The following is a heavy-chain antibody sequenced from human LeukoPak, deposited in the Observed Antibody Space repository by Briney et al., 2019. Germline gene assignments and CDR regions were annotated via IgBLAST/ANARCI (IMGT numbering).Heavy chain of an antibody. CDR2: INPSAGST. CDR1: GYTFTSYY. V-gene: IGHV1-46*01. J-gene: IGHJ4*02. Sequence: ASVKVSCKASGYTFTSYYIHWVRQAPGQGLEWMGIINPSAGSTSYAQKFQGRVTMTRDTSTSTVYMELSSLRSEGTAVYYCARAGRDGYKRDWGQGTLVTVSS. D-gene: IGHD5-24*01. CDR3: ARAGRDGYKRD.